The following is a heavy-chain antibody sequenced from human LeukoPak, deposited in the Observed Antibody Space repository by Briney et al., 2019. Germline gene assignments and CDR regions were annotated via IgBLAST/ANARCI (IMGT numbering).Heavy chain of an antibody. D-gene: IGHD6-13*01. V-gene: IGHV4-4*07. CDR2: IYTSGST. Sequence: SETLSLTCTVSGGSISIYYWSWIRQPAGKGLEWIGRIYTSGSTNYNPSLKSRVTMSVDTSKNQFSLKLSSVTAADTAVYYCARFSSIAAAFDYRGQGTLVTVSS. CDR1: GGSISIYY. J-gene: IGHJ4*02. CDR3: ARFSSIAAAFDY.